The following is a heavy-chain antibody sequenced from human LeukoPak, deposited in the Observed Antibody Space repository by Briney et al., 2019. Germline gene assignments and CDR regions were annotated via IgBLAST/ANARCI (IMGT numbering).Heavy chain of an antibody. D-gene: IGHD2-2*01. J-gene: IGHJ3*02. V-gene: IGHV5-10-1*01. Sequence: GESLRISCKGSGYSFTSYWISWVRQVPGKGLEWMGRIDPSDSYTNYSPSFQGHVTISADKSISTAYLQWSSLKASDTAMYYCATQPRGYCSSTSCPRAFDIWGQGTMVTVSS. CDR2: IDPSDSYT. CDR1: GYSFTSYW. CDR3: ATQPRGYCSSTSCPRAFDI.